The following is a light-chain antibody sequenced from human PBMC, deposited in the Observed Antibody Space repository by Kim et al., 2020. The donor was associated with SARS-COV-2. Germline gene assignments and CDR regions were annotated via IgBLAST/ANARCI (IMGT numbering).Light chain of an antibody. J-gene: IGLJ3*02. CDR2: GYN. CDR3: QSYDNSLSVWV. Sequence: RVTSACTGTSFNTGARYDVHWYQHLPGTAPKLLIYGYNNRPSGVPARFSGSKSGTSASLAITGLQAEDEADYYCQSYDNSLSVWVFGGGTQLTVL. V-gene: IGLV1-40*01. CDR1: SFNTGARYD.